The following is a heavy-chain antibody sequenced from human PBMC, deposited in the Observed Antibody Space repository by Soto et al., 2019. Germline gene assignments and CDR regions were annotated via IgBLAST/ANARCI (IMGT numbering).Heavy chain of an antibody. J-gene: IGHJ4*02. CDR3: ARSAAAGTC. V-gene: IGHV3-21*01. CDR1: GFTFSSYS. Sequence: GGSLRLSCAASGFTFSSYSMNWVRQAPGKGLEWVSSISSSSSYIYYADSGKGRFTISRDNAKNSLYLKMNSLRAEDTAVYYCARSAAAGTCWGQGTLVTVSS. D-gene: IGHD6-13*01. CDR2: ISSSSSYI.